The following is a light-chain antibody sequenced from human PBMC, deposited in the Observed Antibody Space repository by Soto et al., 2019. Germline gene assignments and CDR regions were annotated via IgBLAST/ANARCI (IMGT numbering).Light chain of an antibody. CDR3: QHRYNWPLT. CDR1: QTISSW. V-gene: IGKV1-5*03. Sequence: IQMTQSPSTLSGSVGDRVTITCRASQTISSWLAWYQQKPGKAPKLLIYKASTLKSGVPSRFSGSGSGTDFTLTSNSLEPADFAIYYCQHRYNWPLTFGAGTKVDIK. CDR2: KAS. J-gene: IGKJ4*01.